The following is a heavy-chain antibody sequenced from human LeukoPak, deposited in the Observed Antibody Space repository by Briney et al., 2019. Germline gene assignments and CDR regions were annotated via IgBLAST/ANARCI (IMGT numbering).Heavy chain of an antibody. CDR1: GYTFNNYG. D-gene: IGHD3-22*01. CDR2: ISAYNGDK. CDR3: ARASASPTNSNSYYFETTKKNAFDI. Sequence: ASVKVSCKASGYTFNNYGITWVRQAPGQGVEWMGWISAYNGDKNYAQNLQGRVTMTTDTSTRTAYMELRSLSSDDTAMYYCARASASPTNSNSYYFETTKKNAFDIWGHGTMVTVSS. V-gene: IGHV1-18*01. J-gene: IGHJ3*02.